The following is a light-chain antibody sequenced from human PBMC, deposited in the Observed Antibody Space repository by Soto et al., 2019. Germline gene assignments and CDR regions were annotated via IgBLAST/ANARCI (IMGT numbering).Light chain of an antibody. CDR1: QTVNSRY. V-gene: IGKV3-20*01. CDR2: GAS. Sequence: ESVLTQSPGTLSLSPGERATLSCRASQTVNSRYLTWYQHKPGQAPRLLIYGASIRAPGIPDRFSGSRSGADFTITITRLDPADFAVYYCQQFDDSRPAFTFGQGTKLEI. CDR3: QQFDDSRPAFT. J-gene: IGKJ2*01.